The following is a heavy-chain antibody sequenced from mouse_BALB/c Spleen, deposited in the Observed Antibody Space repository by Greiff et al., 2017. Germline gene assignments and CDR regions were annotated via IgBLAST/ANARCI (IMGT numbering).Heavy chain of an antibody. CDR1: GYTFTSYW. CDR2: IYPGSGST. J-gene: IGHJ2*01. CDR3: ARGDYGSSYVPSYFDY. D-gene: IGHD1-1*01. Sequence: LQQPGSELVRPGASVKLSCKASGYTFTSYWMHWVKQRPGQGLEWIGNIYPGSGSTNYDEKFKSKATLTVDTSSSTAYMQLSSLTSEDSAVYFCARGDYGSSYVPSYFDYWGQGTTLTVSS. V-gene: IGHV1S22*01.